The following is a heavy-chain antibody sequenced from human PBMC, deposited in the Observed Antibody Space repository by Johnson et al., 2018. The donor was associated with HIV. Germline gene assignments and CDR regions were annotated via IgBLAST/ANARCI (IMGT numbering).Heavy chain of an antibody. Sequence: VQLVESGGDLVEPGESLRLSCVASGFTFSNAWMHWVRQAPGKGLEWVGRIKRKIEAEATDYAAPVKGRFTISRDDSKNSLYLQMNSLKTEDTAVYYCALSYSLDAFDIWGQGTMVTVSS. CDR3: ALSYSLDAFDI. CDR1: GFTFSNAW. V-gene: IGHV3-15*01. J-gene: IGHJ3*02. D-gene: IGHD2-21*01. CDR2: IKRKIEAEAT.